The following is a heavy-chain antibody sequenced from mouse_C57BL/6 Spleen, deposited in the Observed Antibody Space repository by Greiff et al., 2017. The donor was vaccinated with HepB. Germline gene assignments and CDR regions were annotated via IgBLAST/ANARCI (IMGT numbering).Heavy chain of an antibody. D-gene: IGHD1-1*01. Sequence: LQESGPELVKPGASVKISCKASGYSFTDYNMNWVKQSNGKSLEWIGVINPNYGTTSYNQKFKGKATLTVDQSSSTAYMQLNSLTSEDSAVYYCARSRDYGREGNYFDYWGQGTTLTVSS. V-gene: IGHV1-39*01. J-gene: IGHJ2*01. CDR3: ARSRDYGREGNYFDY. CDR1: GYSFTDYN. CDR2: INPNYGTT.